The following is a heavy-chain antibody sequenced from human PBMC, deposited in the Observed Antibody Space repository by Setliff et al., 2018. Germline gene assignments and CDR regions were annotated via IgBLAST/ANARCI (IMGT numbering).Heavy chain of an antibody. CDR2: ISYDGKNK. D-gene: IGHD3-22*01. Sequence: SLRLSCAASGFSFSSYAVHWVRQAPGKGLEWVAVISYDGKNKYNADSVKGRFTISRDNSKNTLYLQMNSLRAEDTAVYYCARELTYYYDSSGVDYWGQGTMVTVSS. CDR1: GFSFSSYA. J-gene: IGHJ4*03. CDR3: ARELTYYYDSSGVDY. V-gene: IGHV3-30*04.